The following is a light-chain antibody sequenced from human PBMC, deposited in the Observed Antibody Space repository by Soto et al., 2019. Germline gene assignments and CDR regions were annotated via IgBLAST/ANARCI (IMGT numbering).Light chain of an antibody. V-gene: IGKV3-20*01. J-gene: IGKJ1*01. Sequence: IVLTQSPAILALSPGDSATLSCRASQSVSSSYLAWYQHKPGQAPRLLIHGASSRATGIPDTFSGSGSGTDFTLTISSLQPDDFATYYCQQYNSYSWTFGQGTKVDIK. CDR3: QQYNSYSWT. CDR2: GAS. CDR1: QSVSSSY.